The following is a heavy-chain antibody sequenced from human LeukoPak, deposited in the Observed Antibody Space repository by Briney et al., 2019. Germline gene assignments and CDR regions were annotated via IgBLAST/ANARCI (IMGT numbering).Heavy chain of an antibody. CDR3: VKRSGLYFDY. J-gene: IGHJ4*02. V-gene: IGHV3-64D*09. CDR2: ISSNGGNT. CDR1: GFTFSGYA. D-gene: IGHD1-26*01. Sequence: GGSLRLSCAASGFTFSGYAMSWVRQAPGKGLEYVSGISSNGGNTYNADSVKGRFTISRDNSKNTVNLQMSSLRAEDTAVYYCVKRSGLYFDYWGQGILVTVSS.